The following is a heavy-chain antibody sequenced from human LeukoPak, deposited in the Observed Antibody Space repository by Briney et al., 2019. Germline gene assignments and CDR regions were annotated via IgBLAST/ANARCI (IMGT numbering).Heavy chain of an antibody. D-gene: IGHD6-19*01. CDR1: GYSFTTYW. CDR3: AGLGAGTFDY. Sequence: GESLKISCETSGYSFTTYWIGWVRQRPGTGLEWVGAIYPDDSDTRYSPSFQGQVAISADRSISTAYLQWSSLKASDTAMYYCAGLGAGTFDYWGQGTLVTVSS. CDR2: IYPDDSDT. J-gene: IGHJ4*02. V-gene: IGHV5-51*01.